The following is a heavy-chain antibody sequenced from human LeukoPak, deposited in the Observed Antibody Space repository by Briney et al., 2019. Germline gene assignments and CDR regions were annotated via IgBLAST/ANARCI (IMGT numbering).Heavy chain of an antibody. V-gene: IGHV1-8*01. J-gene: IGHJ4*02. Sequence: WASVKVSCKASGYTFTIYDINWVRQATGQGLEWMGWMNPNSGNTGYAQKFQGRVTMTRNTSISTAYMELSSLRSEDTAMYYCARGVGHYGSGDFDYWGQRTLVTVSS. CDR3: ARGVGHYGSGDFDY. CDR1: GYTFTIYD. CDR2: MNPNSGNT. D-gene: IGHD3-10*01.